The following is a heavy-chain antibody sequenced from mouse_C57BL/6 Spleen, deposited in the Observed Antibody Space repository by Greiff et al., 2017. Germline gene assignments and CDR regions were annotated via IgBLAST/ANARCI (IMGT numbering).Heavy chain of an antibody. CDR2: ISSGSSTI. V-gene: IGHV5-17*01. CDR3: AIDSSGPFAY. Sequence: EVQRVESGGGLVKPGGSLKLSCAASGFTFSDYGMHWVRQAPEKGLEWVAYISSGSSTIYYADTVKGRFTISRDNAKNTLFLQMTSLRSEDTAMYYCAIDSSGPFAYWGQGTLVTVSA. CDR1: GFTFSDYG. D-gene: IGHD3-2*02. J-gene: IGHJ3*01.